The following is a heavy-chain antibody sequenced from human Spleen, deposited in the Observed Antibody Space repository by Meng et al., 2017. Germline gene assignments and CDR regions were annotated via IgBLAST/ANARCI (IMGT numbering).Heavy chain of an antibody. CDR3: AREGERGWYFT. CDR1: GFTFTDHW. D-gene: IGHD6-19*01. J-gene: IGHJ5*02. Sequence: GESLKISCAGSGFTFTDHWMHWVRQAPGKGLEWVAVISYDGSNKYYADSVKGRFTISRDNAKNSLYLQMNSLRAEDTAVYYCAREGERGWYFTWGKGTLVTVSS. CDR2: ISYDGSNK. V-gene: IGHV3-30*07.